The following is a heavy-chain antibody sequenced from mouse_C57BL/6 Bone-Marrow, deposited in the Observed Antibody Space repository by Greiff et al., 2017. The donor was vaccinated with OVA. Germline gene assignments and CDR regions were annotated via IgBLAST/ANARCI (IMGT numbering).Heavy chain of an antibody. Sequence: QVNVKQPGAELVLPGASVKLSCKASGYTFPSYWMHWVKQRPGKGLEWIGEIDPSDSYTNYNQSFKGKFTLTVANSYSTAYMQLRSLTSEDSACYYCARKGRYDYDDGSYWYFDVWGTGTTVTVSS. CDR3: ARKGRYDYDDGSYWYFDV. CDR2: IDPSDSYT. CDR1: GYTFPSYW. D-gene: IGHD2-4*01. J-gene: IGHJ1*03. V-gene: IGHV1-69*01.